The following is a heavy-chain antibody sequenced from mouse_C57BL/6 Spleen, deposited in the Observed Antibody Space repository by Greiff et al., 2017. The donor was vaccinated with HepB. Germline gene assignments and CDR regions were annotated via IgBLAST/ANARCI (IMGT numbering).Heavy chain of an antibody. D-gene: IGHD1-1*01. V-gene: IGHV1-39*01. Sequence: EVQLRQSGPELVKPGASVKISCKASGYSFTDYNMNWVKQSNGKSLEWIGVINPNYGTTSYNQKFKGKATLTVDQSSSTAYMQLNSLTSEDSAVYYCARVYYGSSYVDWYFDVWGTGTTVTVSS. CDR3: ARVYYGSSYVDWYFDV. J-gene: IGHJ1*03. CDR2: INPNYGTT. CDR1: GYSFTDYN.